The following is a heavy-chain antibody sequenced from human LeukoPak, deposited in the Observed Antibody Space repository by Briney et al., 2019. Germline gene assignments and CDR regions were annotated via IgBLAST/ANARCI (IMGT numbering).Heavy chain of an antibody. D-gene: IGHD2-15*01. J-gene: IGHJ4*02. CDR1: GGSISSYY. CDR2: IYTSGST. Sequence: PSETLSLTCTVSGGSISSYYWSWIRQPAGKGLEWIGRIYTSGSTNYNPSLKSRVTMSVDTSKNQFSLKLSSVTAADTAVYYCARGGYCNGGSCYSGYYFDCWGQGTLVTVSS. CDR3: ARGGYCNGGSCYSGYYFDC. V-gene: IGHV4-4*07.